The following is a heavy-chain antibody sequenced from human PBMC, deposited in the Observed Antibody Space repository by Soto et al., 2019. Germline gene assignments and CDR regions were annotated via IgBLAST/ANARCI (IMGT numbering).Heavy chain of an antibody. Sequence: PGGSLRLSCAASGFTFDDYAMHWVRQAPGKGLEWVSGISWNSGSIGYADSVKGRFTISRDNSKNTLYLQMNSLRAEDTAVYYCARFACCSGGSCSPCQGPSDYFDYWGQGTLVTVSS. CDR3: ARFACCSGGSCSPCQGPSDYFDY. J-gene: IGHJ4*02. CDR2: ISWNSGSI. V-gene: IGHV3-9*01. D-gene: IGHD2-15*01. CDR1: GFTFDDYA.